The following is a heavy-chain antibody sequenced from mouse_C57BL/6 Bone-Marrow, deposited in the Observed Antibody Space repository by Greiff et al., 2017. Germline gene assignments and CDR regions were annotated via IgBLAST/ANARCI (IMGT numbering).Heavy chain of an antibody. V-gene: IGHV1-62-2*01. CDR2: FYPGSGSI. CDR1: GYTFTEYT. J-gene: IGHJ1*03. Sequence: VQLQQSGAELVKPGASVKLSCKASGYTFTEYTIHWVKQRSGQGLEWIGWFYPGSGSIKYNEKFKDKATLTEDKSSSTVYMELSRLTSEDSAVYFGARHERVYDYGGWYFDVWGTGTTVTVSS. CDR3: ARHERVYDYGGWYFDV. D-gene: IGHD1-1*01.